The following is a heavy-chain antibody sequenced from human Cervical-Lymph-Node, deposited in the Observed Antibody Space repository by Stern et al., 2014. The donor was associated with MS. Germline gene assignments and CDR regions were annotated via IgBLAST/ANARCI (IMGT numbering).Heavy chain of an antibody. CDR3: ARVGVTGPHDAFDI. CDR1: GGSVSGYY. V-gene: IGHV4-59*02. D-gene: IGHD3-3*01. J-gene: IGHJ3*02. CDR2: ISYSGST. Sequence: QVQLQESGPGLVKPSETLSLTCTVSGGSVSGYYWTWIRQPPGKGLEWIAYISYSGSTNYSPSLKSRVTISVDTSKNQFSLKLSSVTAADTAVYYCARVGVTGPHDAFDIWGQGTVVTVSS.